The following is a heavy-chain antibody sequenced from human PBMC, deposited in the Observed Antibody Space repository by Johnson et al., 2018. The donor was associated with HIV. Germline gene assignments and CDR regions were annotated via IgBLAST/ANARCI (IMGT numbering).Heavy chain of an antibody. Sequence: QVQLVESGGGLAKPAWSPRLSCAASGITFSDYYMSWIRQAPGKGLEWVSYISSSGNTIYYADSVKGRVTISRDNAKKSLYLQMNSLRAEDTAVYYCARDKGRGAFDIWGQGTMVTVSS. CDR2: ISSSGNTI. CDR1: GITFSDYY. J-gene: IGHJ3*02. V-gene: IGHV3-11*04. D-gene: IGHD3-10*01. CDR3: ARDKGRGAFDI.